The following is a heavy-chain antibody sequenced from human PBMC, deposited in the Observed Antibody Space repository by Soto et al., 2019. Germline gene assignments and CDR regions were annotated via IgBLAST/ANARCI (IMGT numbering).Heavy chain of an antibody. D-gene: IGHD1-1*01. CDR3: ASEVREGYNTFDY. CDR1: GGTFSSYA. V-gene: IGHV1-69*12. Sequence: QVQLVQSGAEVKKPGSSVKVSCKASGGTFSSYAISWVRQAPGQGLEWMGGILPIFGTANYAQKSQGRVTITADESTSTAYMGLSSLRSEDTAVYYCASEVREGYNTFDYWGQGTLVTVSS. CDR2: ILPIFGTA. J-gene: IGHJ4*02.